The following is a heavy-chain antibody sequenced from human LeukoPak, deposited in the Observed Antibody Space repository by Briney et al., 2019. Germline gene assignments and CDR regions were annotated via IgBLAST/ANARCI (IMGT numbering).Heavy chain of an antibody. J-gene: IGHJ6*02. D-gene: IGHD2-15*01. Sequence: PGGSLRLSCAASGFSFSGSAMHWVRQASGKGLEWVGRIRSRANSYVTVYAASMEGRIIISRDDSKNTAYLEMNSLKTEDTAVYYCTRHSDKYCSGAGCYVNNFYGLDVWGQGTTVIVSS. CDR2: IRSRANSYVT. CDR1: GFSFSGSA. CDR3: TRHSDKYCSGAGCYVNNFYGLDV. V-gene: IGHV3-73*01.